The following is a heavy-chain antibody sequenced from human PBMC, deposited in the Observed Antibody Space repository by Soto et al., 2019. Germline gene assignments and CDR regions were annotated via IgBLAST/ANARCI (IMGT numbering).Heavy chain of an antibody. CDR2: ISAYNGNT. Sequence: ASVKVSCKASGYTFTSYGISWVRQAPGQGLEWMGWISAYNGNTNYAQKLQGRVTMTTDTSTSTAYMELRSLRSDDTAVYYCARWDYGELGYNTYMDVWGKGTTVTVSS. D-gene: IGHD4-17*01. CDR3: ARWDYGELGYNTYMDV. V-gene: IGHV1-18*01. CDR1: GYTFTSYG. J-gene: IGHJ6*03.